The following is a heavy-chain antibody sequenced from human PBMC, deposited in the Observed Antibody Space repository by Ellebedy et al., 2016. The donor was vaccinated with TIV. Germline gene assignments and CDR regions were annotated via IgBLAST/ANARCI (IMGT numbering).Heavy chain of an antibody. Sequence: GESLKISCKGSGYIFTSYWIGWVRQMPGKGLDWVGIIYPGASDTRYSPSFRGQVTISADKSISTAYLQWSSLKASDTAMYSCARLGCSGGGCYHFDCWGQGALVTVSS. CDR1: GYIFTSYW. J-gene: IGHJ4*02. CDR3: ARLGCSGGGCYHFDC. D-gene: IGHD2-15*01. CDR2: IYPGASDT. V-gene: IGHV5-51*01.